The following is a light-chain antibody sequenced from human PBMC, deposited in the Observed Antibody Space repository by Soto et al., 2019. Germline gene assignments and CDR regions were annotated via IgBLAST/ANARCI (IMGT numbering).Light chain of an antibody. CDR3: QQYGSSPFA. J-gene: IGKJ1*01. Sequence: EIVLTQSPGTLSLSPGERATLSCRASQSVSSSYLAWYQQKPGQAPRLLIYGASSRATGIPDRFSGSGSGTDVTLAISSLEAEEFAVYYCQQYGSSPFAFGQGTKVEIK. V-gene: IGKV3-20*01. CDR1: QSVSSSY. CDR2: GAS.